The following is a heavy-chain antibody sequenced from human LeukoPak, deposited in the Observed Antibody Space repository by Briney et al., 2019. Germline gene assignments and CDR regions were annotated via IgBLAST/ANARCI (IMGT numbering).Heavy chain of an antibody. CDR2: IHCGGTT. CDR1: GGSISGYY. V-gene: IGHV4-59*08. Sequence: SETLSLTCTVSGGSISGYYWSCIRQPPGKGMEWIGYIHCGGTTLYNPSLSSRVTMSVDTSKNQFSLKLNSVTAADTAVYYCARHDPAALFQRGMDVWGQGTTVTVSS. CDR3: ARHDPAALFQRGMDV. J-gene: IGHJ6*02. D-gene: IGHD2-15*01.